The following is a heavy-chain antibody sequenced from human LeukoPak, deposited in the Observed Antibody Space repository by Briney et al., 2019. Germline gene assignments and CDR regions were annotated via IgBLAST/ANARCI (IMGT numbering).Heavy chain of an antibody. V-gene: IGHV4-38-2*02. D-gene: IGHD4-11*01. J-gene: IGHJ4*02. CDR3: ARGGGPLQSFDY. Sequence: KPSEPLSLTCSVSGYSISSGYYWGWIRHPPGQGLEWIGSIYHSGSTSYNPSLKSRVTISVDTSKNQFSLKLSSVTAADTAVYYCARGGGPLQSFDYWGQGTLVTVSS. CDR1: GYSISSGYY. CDR2: IYHSGST.